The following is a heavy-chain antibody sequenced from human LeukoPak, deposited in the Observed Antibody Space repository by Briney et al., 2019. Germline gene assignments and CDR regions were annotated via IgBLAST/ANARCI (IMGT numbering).Heavy chain of an antibody. CDR1: GGSISSSSYY. J-gene: IGHJ5*02. D-gene: IGHD6-13*01. CDR3: ARRTTAAWVENWFDP. Sequence: ETLSLTCTVSGGSISSSSYYWGWIRQPPGKGLEWIGSIYYSGITYYNPSLKSRVTISVDTSKNQFSLKLSSVTAADTAVYYCARRTTAAWVENWFDPWGQGTLVTVSS. CDR2: IYYSGIT. V-gene: IGHV4-39*01.